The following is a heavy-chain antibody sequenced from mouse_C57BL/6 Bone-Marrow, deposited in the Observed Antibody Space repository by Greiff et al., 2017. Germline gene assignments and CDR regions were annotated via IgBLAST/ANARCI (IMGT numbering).Heavy chain of an antibody. D-gene: IGHD1-1*01. Sequence: EVKLMESGGDLVKPGGSLKLSCAASGFTFSSYGMSWVRQTPDKRLEWVATISSGGSYTYYPDSVKGRFTISRDNAKNTLYLQMSSLKSEDTAMYYCARLSFITPGFAYWGQGTLVTVSA. V-gene: IGHV5-6*01. CDR1: GFTFSSYG. CDR3: ARLSFITPGFAY. J-gene: IGHJ3*01. CDR2: ISSGGSYT.